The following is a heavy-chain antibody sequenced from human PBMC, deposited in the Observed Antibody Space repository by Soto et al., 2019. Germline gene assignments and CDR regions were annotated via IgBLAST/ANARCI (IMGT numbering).Heavy chain of an antibody. Sequence: GASVKVSCKASGYTFTSYAVHWVRQAPGQRLEWMGWINAGNGNTKYSQKFQGRVTITRDTSASTAYMELSSLRSEDTAVYYCARGVVPAAMVDFPMDVWGKGTTVTVSS. CDR3: ARGVVPAAMVDFPMDV. CDR2: INAGNGNT. D-gene: IGHD2-2*01. V-gene: IGHV1-3*01. J-gene: IGHJ6*04. CDR1: GYTFTSYA.